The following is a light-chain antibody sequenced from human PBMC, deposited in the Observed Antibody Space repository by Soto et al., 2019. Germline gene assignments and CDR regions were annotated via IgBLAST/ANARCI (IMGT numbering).Light chain of an antibody. V-gene: IGKV3-20*01. CDR2: GAS. CDR1: QSVSSSY. Sequence: EIGLTQSPGTLSLSPGERATLSCRASQSVSSSYLAWYQQKPGQAPRLLIHGASSRATGIPDRFSGSGSGTDFTLTISRLEPEDFAVYYCQQYGSSRGFTFGPGTKVDLK. J-gene: IGKJ3*01. CDR3: QQYGSSRGFT.